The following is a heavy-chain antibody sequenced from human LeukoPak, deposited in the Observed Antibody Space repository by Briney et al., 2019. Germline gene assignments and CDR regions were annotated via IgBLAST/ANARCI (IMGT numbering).Heavy chain of an antibody. CDR2: ISSSSSTI. CDR3: ARAVYGDYWFDP. CDR1: GFTFSSYS. V-gene: IGHV3-48*01. D-gene: IGHD4-17*01. J-gene: IGHJ5*02. Sequence: PGGSLRLSCAASGFTFSSYSMNWVRQAPGKGLEWVSYISSSSSTIYYADSVRGRFTISRDNAKNSLYLQMNSLRPEDTAVYYCARAVYGDYWFDPWGQGTLVTVSS.